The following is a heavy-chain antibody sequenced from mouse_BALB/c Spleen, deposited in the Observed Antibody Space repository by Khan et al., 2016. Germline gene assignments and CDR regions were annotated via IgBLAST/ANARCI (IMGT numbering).Heavy chain of an antibody. D-gene: IGHD2-14*01. CDR2: ISYSGNT. CDR3: ARSRRYDGYFDY. Sequence: EVQLQESGPGLVKPSQSLSLTCTVTDYSITSDYAWNWIRQFPGNKLEWMGYISYSGNTTYNPSLKSRISITRDTSKNQFFLQLNSLTTEDTATYYCARSRRYDGYFDYWGQGTTLTVSS. J-gene: IGHJ2*01. CDR1: DYSITSDYA. V-gene: IGHV3-2*02.